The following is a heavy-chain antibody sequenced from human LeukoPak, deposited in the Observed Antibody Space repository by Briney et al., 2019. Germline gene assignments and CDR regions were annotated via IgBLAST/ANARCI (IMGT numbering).Heavy chain of an antibody. Sequence: ASVEVSCKASGGTFSSYAISWVRQAPGQGLEWMGGIIPIFGTANYAQKFQGRVTMTTDTSTNTAYMELRSLRSDDTAVYYCAREGLGELTLDYWGQGTLVTVSS. D-gene: IGHD3-16*01. V-gene: IGHV1-69*05. CDR2: IIPIFGTA. CDR3: AREGLGELTLDY. J-gene: IGHJ4*02. CDR1: GGTFSSYA.